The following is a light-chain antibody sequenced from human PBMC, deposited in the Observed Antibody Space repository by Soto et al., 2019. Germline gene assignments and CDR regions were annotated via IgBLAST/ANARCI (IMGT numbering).Light chain of an antibody. CDR2: DAS. J-gene: IGKJ4*01. V-gene: IGKV3-11*01. Sequence: EIVLTQSPATLSLSPGERATLSCRASQSVSNSLAWYQQKPGQAPRLLIYDASNRATGIPARFSGSGSGTDFTLTISSLEPEDFAVHYCQQRSNRPLLWTFGGGTKVEIK. CDR3: QQRSNRPLLWT. CDR1: QSVSNS.